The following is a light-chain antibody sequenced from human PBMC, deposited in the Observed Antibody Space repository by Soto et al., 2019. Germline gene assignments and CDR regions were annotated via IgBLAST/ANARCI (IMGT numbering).Light chain of an antibody. V-gene: IGKV3-15*01. J-gene: IGKJ2*02. CDR1: QSVSRF. CDR2: DTS. Sequence: EIVMTQSPATLSVSPGERVTLSCRASQSVSRFLAWYQQRPGQAPRLLIYDTSTRATGVPARFSGSGSGTEFSLNISSLQSEDFAVYYCQQYDNWPPCTFCQGTKLEVK. CDR3: QQYDNWPPCT.